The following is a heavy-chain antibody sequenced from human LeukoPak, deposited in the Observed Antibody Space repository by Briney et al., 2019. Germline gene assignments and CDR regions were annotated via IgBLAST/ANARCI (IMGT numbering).Heavy chain of an antibody. V-gene: IGHV3-7*01. CDR3: AREVSEGFDF. D-gene: IGHD3-22*01. CDR2: IKDDGSEE. J-gene: IGHJ4*02. Sequence: GGSLRLSCAASGFNFNNYWMSWLRQAPGKGLEWVANIKDDGSEEYYVDSVKGRFTIVRDNAYNSLYLQMNSLRVEDTALYYCAREVSEGFDFWGQGTLVTVSS. CDR1: GFNFNNYW.